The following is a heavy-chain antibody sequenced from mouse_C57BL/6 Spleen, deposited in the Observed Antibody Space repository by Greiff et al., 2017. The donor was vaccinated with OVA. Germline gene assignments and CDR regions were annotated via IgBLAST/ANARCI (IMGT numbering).Heavy chain of an antibody. Sequence: QVQLQQSGAELVKPGASVKLSCKASGYTFTEYTIHWVKLRSGQGLEWIGWFYPGSGSIKYNEKFKDKATLTADKSSSTVYMELSRLTSEDSAVYFCARHEEGYYGSSSYWYFDVWGTGTTVTVSS. V-gene: IGHV1-62-2*01. J-gene: IGHJ1*03. CDR2: FYPGSGSI. CDR3: ARHEEGYYGSSSYWYFDV. D-gene: IGHD1-1*01. CDR1: GYTFTEYT.